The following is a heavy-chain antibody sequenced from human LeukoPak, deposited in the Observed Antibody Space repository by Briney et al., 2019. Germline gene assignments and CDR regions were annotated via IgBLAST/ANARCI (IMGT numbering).Heavy chain of an antibody. CDR1: GFTFSSYW. CDR2: INSDGSST. V-gene: IGHV3-74*01. CDR3: ARVGRARGEPMFN. D-gene: IGHD3-10*02. J-gene: IGHJ4*02. Sequence: PGGSLRLSCAASGFTFSSYWMHWVRQAPGKGLVWVSRINSDGSSTSYADSVKGRFTISRDNAKNTLYLQMNSLRAEDTAVYYCARVGRARGEPMFNWGQGTLVTVSS.